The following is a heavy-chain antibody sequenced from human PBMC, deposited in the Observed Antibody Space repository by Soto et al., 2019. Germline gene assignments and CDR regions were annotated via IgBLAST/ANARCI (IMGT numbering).Heavy chain of an antibody. Sequence: SGGSLRLSCAASGFTFSDYYMSWIRQAPGKGLEWVSYISSSSYTNYADSVKGRFTISRDNAKNSLYLQMNSLRAEDTAVYYCARDLPTLNYYYYGMDVWGQGTTVTVS. CDR3: ARDLPTLNYYYYGMDV. J-gene: IGHJ6*02. V-gene: IGHV3-11*06. CDR1: GFTFSDYY. CDR2: ISSSSYT.